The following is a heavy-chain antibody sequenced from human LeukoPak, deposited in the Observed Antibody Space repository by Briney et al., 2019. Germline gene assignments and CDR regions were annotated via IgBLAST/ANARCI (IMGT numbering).Heavy chain of an antibody. V-gene: IGHV4-34*01. D-gene: IGHD3-10*01. Sequence: PSETLSLTCAVYGGSFSGYYWSWIRQPPGKGLEWIGEINHSGSTNYNPSLKSRVTISVDTSKNQFSLKLSSVTAADTAVYYCARAPFYGSGWGYYYGMDVWGQGTTVTVSS. J-gene: IGHJ6*02. CDR2: INHSGST. CDR3: ARAPFYGSGWGYYYGMDV. CDR1: GGSFSGYY.